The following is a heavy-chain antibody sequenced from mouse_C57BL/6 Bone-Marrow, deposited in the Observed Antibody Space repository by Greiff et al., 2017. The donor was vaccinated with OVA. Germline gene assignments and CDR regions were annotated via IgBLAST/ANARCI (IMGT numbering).Heavy chain of an antibody. J-gene: IGHJ1*03. CDR3: ARHGSRDWYVDV. V-gene: IGHV1-59*01. Sequence: VQLQQSGAELVRPGTSVKLSCKASGYTFTSYWMHWVKQRPGQGLEWIGGIDPSDSYTNYNQKFKGKATLTVDTSSSTAYMQLSSLTSEDSAVYYCARHGSRDWYVDVWGTGTTVTVSS. CDR2: IDPSDSYT. CDR1: GYTFTSYW. D-gene: IGHD1-1*01.